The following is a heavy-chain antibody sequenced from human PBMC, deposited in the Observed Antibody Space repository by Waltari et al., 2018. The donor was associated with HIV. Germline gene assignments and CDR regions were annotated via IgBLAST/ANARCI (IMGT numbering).Heavy chain of an antibody. CDR3: AKGPDYGGYSSYSYGMDV. D-gene: IGHD4-17*01. CDR1: GFTFHEHA. Sequence: EVQLVESGGRLVQSGRSLRLSCVASGFTFHEHAMHWVRQAPGQGREWVSGRRAHRGAIAYVDSVKVRFTIARDNAKNGLYLQMNSLSSEDTALYFCAKGPDYGGYSSYSYGMDVWGPGTTVTVS. V-gene: IGHV3-9*01. J-gene: IGHJ6*02. CDR2: RRAHRGAI.